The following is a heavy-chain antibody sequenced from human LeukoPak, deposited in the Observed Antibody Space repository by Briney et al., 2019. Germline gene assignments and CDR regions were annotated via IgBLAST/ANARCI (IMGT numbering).Heavy chain of an antibody. CDR2: IRYDERNK. V-gene: IGHV3-30*02. J-gene: IGHJ4*02. CDR1: GFTFSSYA. D-gene: IGHD3-9*01. CDR3: AKDVSRILTGARNYFDS. Sequence: GGSLRLSCEASGFTFSSYAMHWVRQAPGKGLEWVAFIRYDERNKYYSGSVKGRFTISRDNSKNTLYLQMNSLRAEDTAVYYCAKDVSRILTGARNYFDSWGQGTLVTVSS.